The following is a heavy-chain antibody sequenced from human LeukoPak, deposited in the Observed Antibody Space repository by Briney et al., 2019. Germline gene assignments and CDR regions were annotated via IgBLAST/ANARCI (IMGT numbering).Heavy chain of an antibody. Sequence: GRSLRLSCVASGFTFSIYSMNWVRQAPGKGLEWVSSISSSSSYIYYADSVKGRFTISRDNGKNSLYLQMNSLRAEDTAVYYCARDPDSSGWYDYWGQGTLVTVPS. D-gene: IGHD6-19*01. J-gene: IGHJ4*02. CDR1: GFTFSIYS. V-gene: IGHV3-21*01. CDR2: ISSSSSYI. CDR3: ARDPDSSGWYDY.